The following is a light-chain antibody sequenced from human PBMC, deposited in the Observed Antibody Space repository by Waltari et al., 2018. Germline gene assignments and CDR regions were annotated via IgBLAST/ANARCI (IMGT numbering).Light chain of an antibody. CDR3: SSYIDSSTLEL. V-gene: IGLV2-14*03. Sequence: SALTQPASVSGSPGQSITLSCTGSISDIGGYNYVSWYQQVPGKAPKLIIYDVSNRPSGVSSRFSGSKSGNTASLTISGLQAEDEANYYCSSYIDSSTLELFGGGTSLTVL. CDR2: DVS. CDR1: ISDIGGYNY. J-gene: IGLJ2*01.